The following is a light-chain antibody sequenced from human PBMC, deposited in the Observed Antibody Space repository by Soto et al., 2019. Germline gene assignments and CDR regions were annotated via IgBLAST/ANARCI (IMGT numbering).Light chain of an antibody. Sequence: QSALTQPASVSGSPGQSITISCTGTSSDVGGYNYVSWYQQHPGKAPKLMIYEVSNRPSGVSNRFSGSKSGNTASLTICGLQAEEEADYYCSSYTSSSTLVFGGGTQLTVL. J-gene: IGLJ3*02. CDR3: SSYTSSSTLV. V-gene: IGLV2-14*01. CDR2: EVS. CDR1: SSDVGGYNY.